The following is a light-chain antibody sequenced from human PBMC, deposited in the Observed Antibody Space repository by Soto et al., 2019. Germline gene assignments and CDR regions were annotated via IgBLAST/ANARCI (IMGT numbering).Light chain of an antibody. Sequence: EIVLTQSPGTLSLSPGERATLSCRASQSVSSSYLAWYQQKPGQAPRLLIYCASSMATGIPDRFSGSGSVTDFTLTISRLEPEDFAVYYCQQHGSSPPITFGQGTRLEI. J-gene: IGKJ5*01. V-gene: IGKV3-20*01. CDR3: QQHGSSPPIT. CDR1: QSVSSSY. CDR2: CAS.